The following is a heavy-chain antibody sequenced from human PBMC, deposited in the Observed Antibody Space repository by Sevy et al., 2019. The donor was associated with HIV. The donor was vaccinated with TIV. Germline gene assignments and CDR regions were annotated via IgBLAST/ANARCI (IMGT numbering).Heavy chain of an antibody. CDR2: ISSSGTII. Sequence: GGSLRLSCAASGLNVSDYFMSWIRQAPGKRSEWVYYISSSGTIIYYADSVKGRFTISRDNAKNSLYLQMNSLRAEDTAIYYCARDLASGSFFSLYFDYWGQGTLVTVSS. V-gene: IGHV3-11*01. CDR1: GLNVSDYF. J-gene: IGHJ4*02. CDR3: ARDLASGSFFSLYFDY. D-gene: IGHD3-10*01.